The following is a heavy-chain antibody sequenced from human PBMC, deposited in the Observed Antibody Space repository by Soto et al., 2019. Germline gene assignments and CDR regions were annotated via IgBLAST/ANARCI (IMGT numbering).Heavy chain of an antibody. CDR2: INAGNGNT. Sequence: ASVKVSCKASGYTFTSYAMHWVRQAPGQRLEWMGWINAGNGNTKYSQKFQGRVTITRDTSASTAYMELSSLRSEDTAVYYCARDRLVTKLHGAMANWFDSWGQGTLVTVSS. CDR3: ARDRLVTKLHGAMANWFDS. D-gene: IGHD2-21*02. J-gene: IGHJ5*01. CDR1: GYTFTSYA. V-gene: IGHV1-3*01.